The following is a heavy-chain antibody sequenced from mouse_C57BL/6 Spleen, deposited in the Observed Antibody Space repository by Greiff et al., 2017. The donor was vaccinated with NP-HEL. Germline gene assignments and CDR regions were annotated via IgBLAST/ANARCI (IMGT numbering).Heavy chain of an antibody. Sequence: VQLQQSGPELVKPGASVKIPCKASGYTFTDYNMDWVKQSHGKSLEWIGDINPNNGGTIYNQKFKGKATLTVDKSSSTAYMALRRLTSEDTAVDYCERARGPYYYAMDYWGKGTSVTVSS. V-gene: IGHV1-18*01. J-gene: IGHJ4*01. CDR3: ERARGPYYYAMDY. CDR2: INPNNGGT. CDR1: GYTFTDYN.